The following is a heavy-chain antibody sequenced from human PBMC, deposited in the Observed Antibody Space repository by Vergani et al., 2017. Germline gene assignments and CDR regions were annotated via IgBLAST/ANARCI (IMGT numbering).Heavy chain of an antibody. CDR1: GGSFSGYY. CDR3: VRWIGGVKLSGSTNYNRSLKGRVTISVATSKNQFSLKLSDVTAADTAVYYCARGPYSSGWYGAASGSASFDY. V-gene: IGHV4-34*01. Sequence: QVQLQQWGAGLLKPSETLSLTCAVYGGSFSGYYWSWIRQPPGKGLEWIGEINHSGSTNYNPPLKSRVTISVDTSKNPFSLKLNPWTAADTAQCSWVRWIGGVKLSGSTNYNRSLKGRVTISVATSKNQFSLKLSDVTAADTAVYYCARGPYSSGWYGAASGSASFDYWGQGTLVTVSS. CDR2: INHSGST. D-gene: IGHD3-16*01. J-gene: IGHJ4*02.